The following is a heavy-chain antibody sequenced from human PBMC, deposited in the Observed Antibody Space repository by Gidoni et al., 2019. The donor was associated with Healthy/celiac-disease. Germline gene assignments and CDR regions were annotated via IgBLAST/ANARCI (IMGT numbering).Heavy chain of an antibody. D-gene: IGHD6-13*01. Sequence: QVQLVQSGAEVKKPGSSVKVSCKASGGTFSSYAISWVRQAPGHGLEWMGGIIPIFGTANYAQKFQGRVTITADESTSTAYMELSSLRSEDTAVYYCARVHADSSQQLVRMYYYYYMDVWGKGTTVTVSS. CDR1: GGTFSSYA. J-gene: IGHJ6*03. CDR2: IIPIFGTA. CDR3: ARVHADSSQQLVRMYYYYYMDV. V-gene: IGHV1-69*01.